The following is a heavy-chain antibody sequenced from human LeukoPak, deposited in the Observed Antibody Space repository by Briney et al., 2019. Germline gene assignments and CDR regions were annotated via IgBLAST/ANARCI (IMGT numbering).Heavy chain of an antibody. CDR1: GFRFSGYW. D-gene: IGHD3-3*01. CDR2: IQGDERSA. J-gene: IGHJ4*02. CDR3: VRGHTGTIFGVVPVNPLGY. Sequence: GGSLRLSCEGSGFRFSGYWMHWVRQAPGKGLVWVSRIQGDERSASYGDFVRGRFTISKDNAKNILYLQMDSLRVEDTAVYYCVRGHTGTIFGVVPVNPLGYWGQGTLVTVSS. V-gene: IGHV3-74*01.